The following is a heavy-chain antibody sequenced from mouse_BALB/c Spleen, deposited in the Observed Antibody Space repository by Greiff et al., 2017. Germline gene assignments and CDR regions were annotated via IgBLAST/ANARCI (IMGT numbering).Heavy chain of an antibody. D-gene: IGHD1-1*01. CDR3: ARGYYYGSSMFAY. V-gene: IGHV5-17*02. CDR2: ISSGSSTI. CDR1: GFTFSSFG. Sequence: EVKLMESGGGLVQPGGSRKLSCAASGFTFSSFGMHWVRQAPEKGLEWVAYISSGSSTIYYADTVKGRFTISRDNPKNTLFLQMTSLRSEDTAMYYCARGYYYGSSMFAYWGQGTLVTVSA. J-gene: IGHJ3*01.